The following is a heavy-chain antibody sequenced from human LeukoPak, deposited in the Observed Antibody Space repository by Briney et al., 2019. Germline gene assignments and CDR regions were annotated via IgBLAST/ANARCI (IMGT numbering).Heavy chain of an antibody. Sequence: GGSLRLSCAASGFNFSINWMTWVRQAPGKGLEWVANIQDDGVEKNYVESVRGRFIISRDNAKDSLFLQMSSLRDEDTALYYCARGYAAIPDWGQGTLVTVSS. D-gene: IGHD2-15*01. V-gene: IGHV3-7*01. J-gene: IGHJ4*02. CDR3: ARGYAAIPD. CDR1: GFNFSINW. CDR2: IQDDGVEK.